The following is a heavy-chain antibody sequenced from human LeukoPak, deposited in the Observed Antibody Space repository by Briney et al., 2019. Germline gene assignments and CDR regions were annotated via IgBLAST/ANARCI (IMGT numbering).Heavy chain of an antibody. Sequence: GASVKASCKASRYTFTSYAMNWVRQAPGQGLEWMGWINTNTGNPTYAQGFTRRFVFSLDTSVSTAYLQISSLKAEDTAVYYCARDWGTVIRYYYYYYMDVWGKGTTVTVSS. D-gene: IGHD4-11*01. J-gene: IGHJ6*03. CDR1: RYTFTSYA. CDR3: ARDWGTVIRYYYYYYMDV. CDR2: INTNTGNP. V-gene: IGHV7-4-1*02.